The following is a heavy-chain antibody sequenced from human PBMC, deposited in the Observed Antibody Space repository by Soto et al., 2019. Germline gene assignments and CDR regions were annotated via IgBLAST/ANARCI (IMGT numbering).Heavy chain of an antibody. D-gene: IGHD2-15*01. Sequence: QGQLVQSGAEVKKPGASVKVSCKASGYTFTSYGISLVRQAPGQGLEWMGWISAKKGNTKYAQKFQGRVTMTTDTSTSTAYMELRSLRSDDTAVYYCAREILSPDFYFHGMDVWGQGTTVTVSS. V-gene: IGHV1-18*04. CDR2: ISAKKGNT. J-gene: IGHJ6*02. CDR1: GYTFTSYG. CDR3: AREILSPDFYFHGMDV.